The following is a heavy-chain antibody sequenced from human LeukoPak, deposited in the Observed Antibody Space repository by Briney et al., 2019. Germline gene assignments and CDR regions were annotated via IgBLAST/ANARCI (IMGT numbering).Heavy chain of an antibody. Sequence: GASVKVSCKASGYTFTSYGISWVRQAPGQGLEWMGWISAYNGNTNYAQKLQGRVTMTTDTSTSTAYMELRSLRSDDTAVYYCARDLISEIWFGESCFDYWGQGTLVTVSS. CDR1: GYTFTSYG. J-gene: IGHJ4*02. D-gene: IGHD3-10*01. V-gene: IGHV1-18*04. CDR3: ARDLISEIWFGESCFDY. CDR2: ISAYNGNT.